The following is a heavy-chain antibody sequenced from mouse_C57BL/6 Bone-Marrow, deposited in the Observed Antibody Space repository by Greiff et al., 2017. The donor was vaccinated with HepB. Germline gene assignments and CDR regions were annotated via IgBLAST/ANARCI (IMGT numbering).Heavy chain of an antibody. Sequence: VQLQQSGAELARPGASVKMSCKASGYTFTSYTMHWVKQRPGQGLEWIGYINPSSGYTKYNQKFKDKATLTADTSSSTADMQLSSLTSEDSAVYYCARKTGRAWVGYGGQGTGVTVSA. CDR3: ARKTGRAWVGY. V-gene: IGHV1-4*01. D-gene: IGHD3-1*01. CDR2: INPSSGYT. J-gene: IGHJ3*01. CDR1: GYTFTSYT.